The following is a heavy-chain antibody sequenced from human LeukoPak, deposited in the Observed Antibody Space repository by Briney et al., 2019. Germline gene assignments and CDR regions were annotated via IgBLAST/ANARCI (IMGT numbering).Heavy chain of an antibody. CDR3: ARDFGSITMVRGLYTRWGPFDP. CDR1: GYTFNSYD. D-gene: IGHD3-10*01. J-gene: IGHJ5*02. CDR2: MNPKRGNT. Sequence: GASVSVSCKASGYTFNSYDIKGVRQVRGQGREGMGGMNPKRGNTVYAQKLQGRVTITTTPSIRTAYMDVSSLRYEDTAVYYCARDFGSITMVRGLYTRWGPFDPWGQGTLVTVSS. V-gene: IGHV1-8*03.